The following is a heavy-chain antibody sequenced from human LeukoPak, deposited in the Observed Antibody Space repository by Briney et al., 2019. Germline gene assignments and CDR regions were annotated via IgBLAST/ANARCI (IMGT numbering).Heavy chain of an antibody. D-gene: IGHD3-3*01. CDR1: GCSISSGDYY. CDR3: ARKGIFGVVVDY. CDR2: IYYSRST. J-gene: IGHJ4*02. Sequence: SQTLSLTCTVSGCSISSGDYYWSWLRQRPRKGLEWIGYIYYSRSTYYNPSLKSRITISVNTSKNQFSLKLSSVTAADAAVYYCARKGIFGVVVDYWGQRTLVTVS. V-gene: IGHV4-30-4*01.